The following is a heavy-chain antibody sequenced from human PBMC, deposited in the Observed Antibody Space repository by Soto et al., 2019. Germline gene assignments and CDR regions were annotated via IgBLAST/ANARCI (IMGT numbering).Heavy chain of an antibody. V-gene: IGHV3-21*01. D-gene: IGHD2-2*01. CDR1: INCG. CDR2: ISSSSSYI. J-gene: IGHJ5*02. CDR3: ARSVCTSAGCHVALFDT. Sequence: INCGRNCISQTQGKGLEWVSSISSSSSYISYADSVKGRFTISRDNAKNSVYLQMNSLRAEDTAVYYWARSVCTSAGCHVALFDTCCLGIRVTVYS.